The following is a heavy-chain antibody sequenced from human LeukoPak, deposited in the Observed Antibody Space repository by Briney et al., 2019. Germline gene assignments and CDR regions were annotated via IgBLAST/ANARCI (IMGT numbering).Heavy chain of an antibody. Sequence: SETLSLTCTVCGGSISSYYWSWIRQPPGKGLEWIGYMSYTGNTNYSPSLKSRITISVDTSKNQFSLKLSSVTAADTAVYYCARLGGFGDLFHPYFDYWGQGTLVTVSS. J-gene: IGHJ4*02. CDR1: GGSISSYY. V-gene: IGHV4-59*01. CDR3: ARLGGFGDLFHPYFDY. CDR2: MSYTGNT. D-gene: IGHD3-10*01.